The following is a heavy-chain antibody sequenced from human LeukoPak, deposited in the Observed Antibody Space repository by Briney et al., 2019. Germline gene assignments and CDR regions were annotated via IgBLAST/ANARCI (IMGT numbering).Heavy chain of an antibody. D-gene: IGHD3-16*02. J-gene: IGHJ4*02. CDR1: GASISSGDYY. Sequence: SQTLSLTCTVSGASISSGDYYWSWNRQSPGKGLEWIGYIYYSGSTSYNPSLKSRVTISVDTSKNQSSLKLTSVTAADTAVYYCARGPNYVWGSYRYFDYWGQGTLVPVSS. CDR3: ARGPNYVWGSYRYFDY. CDR2: IYYSGST. V-gene: IGHV4-30-4*01.